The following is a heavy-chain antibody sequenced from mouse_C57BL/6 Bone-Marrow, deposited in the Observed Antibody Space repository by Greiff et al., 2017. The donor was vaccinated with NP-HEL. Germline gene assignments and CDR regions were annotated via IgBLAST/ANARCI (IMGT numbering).Heavy chain of an antibody. CDR3: VRKTDFDY. Sequence: EVQGVESGGGLVQPKGSLKLSCAASGFSFNTYAMNWVRQAPGKGLEWVARIRSKSNNYATYYADSVKDRFTISRDESESMLYLQMNNVKAVDTAMYYCVRKTDFDYWGQGTTLTVSS. V-gene: IGHV10-1*01. CDR2: IRSKSNNYAT. J-gene: IGHJ2*01. D-gene: IGHD3-2*01. CDR1: GFSFNTYA.